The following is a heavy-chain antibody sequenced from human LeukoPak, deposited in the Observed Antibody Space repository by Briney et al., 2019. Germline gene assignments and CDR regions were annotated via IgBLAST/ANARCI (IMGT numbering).Heavy chain of an antibody. CDR3: AKDQFDYYDSSGYYYPSPSFDY. Sequence: GGSLRLSCAASGFTFSNYGMHWVRQAPGKGLEWVAVISYDGTNKYYPDSVKGRFTISRDNSKNTLYLQMNSLRAEDTAVYYCAKDQFDYYDSSGYYYPSPSFDYWGQGTLATVSS. CDR1: GFTFSNYG. J-gene: IGHJ4*02. CDR2: ISYDGTNK. V-gene: IGHV3-30*18. D-gene: IGHD3-22*01.